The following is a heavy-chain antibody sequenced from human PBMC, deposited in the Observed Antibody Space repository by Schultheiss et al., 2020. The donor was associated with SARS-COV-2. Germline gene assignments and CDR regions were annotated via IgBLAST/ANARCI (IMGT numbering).Heavy chain of an antibody. J-gene: IGHJ5*02. CDR2: IYYSGST. D-gene: IGHD3-16*01. V-gene: IGHV4-59*12. Sequence: SETLSLTCTVSGGSISSYYWSWIRQPPGKGLEWIGYIYYSGSTYYNPSLKSRVTISVDTSKNQFSLKLSSVTAADTAVYYCARDPSMGEFDPWGQGTLVTVSS. CDR1: GGSISSYY. CDR3: ARDPSMGEFDP.